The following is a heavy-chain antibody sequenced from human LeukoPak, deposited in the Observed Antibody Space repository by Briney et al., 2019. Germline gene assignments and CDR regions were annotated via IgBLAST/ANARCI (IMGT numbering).Heavy chain of an antibody. CDR1: GFSVHNFA. CDR3: ARVVGGPVWLHYFDF. Sequence: GGSLRLSCVASGFSVHNFAMHWVRQAPGKGLERVAVISYDGSYDKYADSVKGRFTISRDNSESTVYLQMNSLRPEDTASYYCARVVGGPVWLHYFDFWGQGTLVTVSS. D-gene: IGHD5-12*01. J-gene: IGHJ4*02. CDR2: ISYDGSYD. V-gene: IGHV3-30*04.